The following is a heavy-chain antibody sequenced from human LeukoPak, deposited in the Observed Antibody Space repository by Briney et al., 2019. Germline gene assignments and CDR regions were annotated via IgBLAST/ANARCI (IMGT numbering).Heavy chain of an antibody. V-gene: IGHV4-39*01. CDR2: ILYTGRT. CDR3: ARRDVGATIDY. D-gene: IGHD1-26*01. Sequence: PSETLSLTCTVSGDSISSSRFYWAWIRQPPGKGLEWIGSILYTGRTFYNPSLKSRVTISVDTSKNQFLLRLGSVTASDTAVYYCARRDVGATIDYWGQGTLATVSS. CDR1: GDSISSSRFY. J-gene: IGHJ4*02.